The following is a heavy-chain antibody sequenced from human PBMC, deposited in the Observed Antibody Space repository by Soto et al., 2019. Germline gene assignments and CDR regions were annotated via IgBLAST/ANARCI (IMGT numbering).Heavy chain of an antibody. V-gene: IGHV4-31*03. CDR3: ARGRGDIVVVPAATITGWFDP. J-gene: IGHJ5*02. CDR1: GGSISSGGYY. D-gene: IGHD2-2*01. CDR2: IYYSGST. Sequence: SETLSLTCTVSGGSISSGGYYWSWIRQHPGKGLEWIGYIYYSGSTYYNPSLKSRVTISVDTSKNQFSLKLSSVTAADTAVYYCARGRGDIVVVPAATITGWFDPWGQGTLVTVSS.